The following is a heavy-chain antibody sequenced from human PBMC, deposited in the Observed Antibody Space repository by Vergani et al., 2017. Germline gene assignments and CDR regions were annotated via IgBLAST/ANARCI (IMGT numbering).Heavy chain of an antibody. V-gene: IGHV3-66*01. CDR2: IYSGGST. CDR3: TKGSRGYTGYFFDY. Sequence: EVRLVESGGGLVKPGGSLRLSCAASGFTVSSNYMSWVRQAPGKGLEWVSVIYSGGSTYYADSVKGRFIISRDNSKNTLYLQMNSLRADDTAVYYCTKGSRGYTGYFFDYWGQGTLATVSS. J-gene: IGHJ4*02. CDR1: GFTVSSNY. D-gene: IGHD5-12*01.